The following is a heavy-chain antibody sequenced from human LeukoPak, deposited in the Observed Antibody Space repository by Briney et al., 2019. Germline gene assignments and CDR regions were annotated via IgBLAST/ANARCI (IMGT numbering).Heavy chain of an antibody. J-gene: IGHJ5*02. CDR3: ARGLEFCSSTSCYYTDP. CDR1: GYTFTSYD. D-gene: IGHD2-2*01. Sequence: ASVKVSCKAFGYTFTSYDINWVRQATGQGLEWMGWMNPNSGNTGYAQKFQGRVTMTRNTSISTAYMELSSLRSEDTAVYYCARGLEFCSSTSCYYTDPWGQGTLVTVSS. V-gene: IGHV1-8*01. CDR2: MNPNSGNT.